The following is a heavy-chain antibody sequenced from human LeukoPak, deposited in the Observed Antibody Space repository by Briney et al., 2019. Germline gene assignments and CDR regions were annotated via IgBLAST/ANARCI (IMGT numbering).Heavy chain of an antibody. CDR2: INHSGST. CDR1: GGSFSGYY. J-gene: IGHJ6*02. Sequence: PSETLSLTCAVYGGSFSGYYWSWIRQPPGKGLEWIGEINHSGSTNYNPSLKSRVTVSVDTSKNQFSLKLSSVTAADTAVYYCARDGHPMLLYYYGMDVWGQGTTVTVSS. V-gene: IGHV4-34*01. D-gene: IGHD2-8*01. CDR3: ARDGHPMLLYYYGMDV.